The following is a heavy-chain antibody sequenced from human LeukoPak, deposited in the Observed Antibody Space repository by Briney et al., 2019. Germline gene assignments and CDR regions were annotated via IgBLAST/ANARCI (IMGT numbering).Heavy chain of an antibody. J-gene: IGHJ6*02. Sequence: PSETLSLTCTVSGGSISSYYWSWIRQPAGKGLEWIGRIYTSGSTNYSPSLKSRVTMSVDTSMNQFSLKLSSVTAADTAVYYCAREGEDLRFLEWLPRDGMDVWGQGTTVTVSS. D-gene: IGHD3-3*01. CDR1: GGSISSYY. CDR2: IYTSGST. V-gene: IGHV4-4*07. CDR3: AREGEDLRFLEWLPRDGMDV.